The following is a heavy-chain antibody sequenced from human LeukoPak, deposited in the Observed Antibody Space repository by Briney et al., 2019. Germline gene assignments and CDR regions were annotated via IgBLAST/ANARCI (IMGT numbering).Heavy chain of an antibody. D-gene: IGHD1-26*01. V-gene: IGHV5-51*01. CDR3: ARRERRNTDAFDI. CDR1: GYSFSTYW. J-gene: IGHJ3*02. CDR2: IYPDDSDT. Sequence: GESLKISCKGSGYSFSTYWIAWVRQMPGQGLEWMGIIYPDDSDTRYSPSFQGQVTISADKSIATAYLRWNSLKASDPAIYYCARRERRNTDAFDIWGQGTVVTVSS.